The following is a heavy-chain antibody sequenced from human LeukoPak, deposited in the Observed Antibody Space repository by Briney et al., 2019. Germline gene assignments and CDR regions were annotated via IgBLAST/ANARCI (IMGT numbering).Heavy chain of an antibody. Sequence: ASVKVSCKASGYTFTSYDINWVRQATGQGLEWMGWMNPNSGNTGYAQKFQGRVTMTRNTSISTAYMELSSLRSEGTAVYYCATDSDPWGPAAGTIDYWGQGTLVTVSS. V-gene: IGHV1-8*01. CDR1: GYTFTSYD. CDR2: MNPNSGNT. D-gene: IGHD6-13*01. CDR3: ATDSDPWGPAAGTIDY. J-gene: IGHJ4*02.